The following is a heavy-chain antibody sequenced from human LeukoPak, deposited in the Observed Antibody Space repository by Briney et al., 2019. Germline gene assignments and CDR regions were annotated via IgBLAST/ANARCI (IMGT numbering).Heavy chain of an antibody. J-gene: IGHJ4*02. CDR2: IIPILGIA. CDR1: GGTFSSYA. CDR3: ESTDEDIVATASFDY. V-gene: IGHV1-69*04. Sequence: SVKVSCKASGGTFSSYAISWVRQAPGQGLELMGRIIPILGIANYAQKFQGRVTITADKSTSTAYMELSSLRSEDTAVYYCESTDEDIVATASFDYWGQGTLVTVSS. D-gene: IGHD5-12*01.